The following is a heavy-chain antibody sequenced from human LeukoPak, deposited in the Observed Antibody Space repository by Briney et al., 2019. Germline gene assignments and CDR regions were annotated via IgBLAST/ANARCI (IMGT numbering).Heavy chain of an antibody. CDR3: ARAGYYYGSGSYYNTPHFDY. D-gene: IGHD3-10*01. CDR1: GGSISSYY. J-gene: IGHJ4*02. CDR2: IYYSGST. V-gene: IGHV4-59*01. Sequence: SETLSLTCTVSGGSISSYYWSWIRQPPGKGPEYVGYIYYSGSTYYNPSLKSRVTISVDTSKNQFSLKLSSVTAADTAVYYCARAGYYYGSGSYYNTPHFDYWGQGTLVTVSS.